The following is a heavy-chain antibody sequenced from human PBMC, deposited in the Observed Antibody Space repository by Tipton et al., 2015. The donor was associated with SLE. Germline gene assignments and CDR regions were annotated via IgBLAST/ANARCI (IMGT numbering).Heavy chain of an antibody. CDR3: ARHKGVAYYQTYDGIDV. CDR1: GDSFSSGSSS. CDR2: IYNSGIT. Sequence: TLSLTCTVSGDSFSSGSSSWNWVRQPAGKGLEWIGLIYNSGITNYNPSLKSRVTISVDTTKNELSLKLTSVTAADTAVYYCARHKGVAYYQTYDGIDVWGQRTTVIVSS. V-gene: IGHV4-61*02. D-gene: IGHD3-22*01. J-gene: IGHJ6*02.